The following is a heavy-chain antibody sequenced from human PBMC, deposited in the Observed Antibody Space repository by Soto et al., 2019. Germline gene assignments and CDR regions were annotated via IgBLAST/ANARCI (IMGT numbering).Heavy chain of an antibody. D-gene: IGHD6-6*01. J-gene: IGHJ6*02. CDR3: ARVGVGYLYSSSSGYYYYGMDV. Sequence: PSETLSLTCAVYGGSFSCYYWSWIRQPPGKGLGWIGEINHSGSTNYNPSLKSRVTISVDTSKNQFSLKLSSVTAADTAVYYCARVGVGYLYSSSSGYYYYGMDVWGQGTTVTVSS. CDR2: INHSGST. CDR1: GGSFSCYY. V-gene: IGHV4-34*01.